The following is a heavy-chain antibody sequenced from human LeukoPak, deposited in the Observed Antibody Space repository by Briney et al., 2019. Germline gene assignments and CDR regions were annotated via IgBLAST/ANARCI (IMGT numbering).Heavy chain of an antibody. CDR2: ISGSGGST. Sequence: GGSLRLSCAASGFTFSIYAMSWVRQAPGKGLEWVSAISGSGGSTYYADSVKGRFTISRDNSKNTLYLQMNSLRAEDTAVYYCAIYSGSRLPNTWGQGTPVTVSS. V-gene: IGHV3-23*01. J-gene: IGHJ5*02. CDR3: AIYSGSRLPNT. D-gene: IGHD1-26*01. CDR1: GFTFSIYA.